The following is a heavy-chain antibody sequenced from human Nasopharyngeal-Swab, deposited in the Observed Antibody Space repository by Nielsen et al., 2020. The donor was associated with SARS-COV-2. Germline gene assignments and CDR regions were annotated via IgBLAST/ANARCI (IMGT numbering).Heavy chain of an antibody. CDR2: INSDGSST. CDR3: ARPSGTHCYFGY. D-gene: IGHD1-26*01. J-gene: IGHJ4*02. V-gene: IGHV3-74*01. CDR1: GFTFSSYW. Sequence: GSLRLSCAASGFTFSSYWMHWVRQAPGKGLVWVSRINSDGSSTSYADSVKGRFTISRDNAKNTLYLQMNSLRAEDTAVYYCARPSGTHCYFGYWGQGTLVTVSS.